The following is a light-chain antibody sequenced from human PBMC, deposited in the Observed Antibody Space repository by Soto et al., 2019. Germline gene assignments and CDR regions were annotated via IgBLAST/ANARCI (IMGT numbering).Light chain of an antibody. CDR1: QDINVY. CDR3: QESYFVPFN. CDR2: TAS. J-gene: IGKJ3*01. Sequence: DIQMAQSPSSLSASIGDRVTITCRASQDINVYLNWYQHKPGRAPKLLIYTASRLQSGVPSTFSGSGSGTDFTLTISSLQSEDFATYYCQESYFVPFNFGPGTKVDF. V-gene: IGKV1-39*01.